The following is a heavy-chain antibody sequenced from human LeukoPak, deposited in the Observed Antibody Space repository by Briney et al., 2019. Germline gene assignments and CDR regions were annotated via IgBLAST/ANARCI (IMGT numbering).Heavy chain of an antibody. D-gene: IGHD5-12*01. CDR3: ARRGYSGYDDY. Sequence: SVKASCKASGGTFISYAISWGRQAPGQGVEWRGGIIPIFGTANYEQKFQGRVTITTDESTSTAYMELSSLRSEDTAVYYCARRGYSGYDDYWGQGTLVTVSS. J-gene: IGHJ4*02. CDR1: GGTFISYA. V-gene: IGHV1-69*05. CDR2: IIPIFGTA.